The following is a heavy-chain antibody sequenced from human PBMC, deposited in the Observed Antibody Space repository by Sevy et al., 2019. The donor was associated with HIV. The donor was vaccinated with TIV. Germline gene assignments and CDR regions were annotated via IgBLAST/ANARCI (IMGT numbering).Heavy chain of an antibody. V-gene: IGHV1-58*01. CDR3: AAEVMTTFGGPLRVFDI. D-gene: IGHD3-16*01. CDR1: GLTFTNSA. CDR2: IVVGSDIT. J-gene: IGHJ3*02. Sequence: ASVKVSCKASGLTFTNSAVQWVRQARGESLEWIGGIVVGSDITNYAQRFQQRVTITRDMSTNTAYMEVSRLRPDDRAVYYCAAEVMTTFGGPLRVFDIWGQGAMVTVSS.